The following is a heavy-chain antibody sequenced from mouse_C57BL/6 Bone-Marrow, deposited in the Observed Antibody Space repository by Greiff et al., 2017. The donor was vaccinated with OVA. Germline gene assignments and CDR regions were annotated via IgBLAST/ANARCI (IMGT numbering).Heavy chain of an antibody. CDR2: INPNHGGT. D-gene: IGHD1-1*01. CDR3: ARYYGSSDVYFDV. V-gene: IGHV1-18*01. J-gene: IGHJ1*03. Sequence: VQLQQSGPELVKPGASVKIPCKASGYTFTDYNMDWVKQSHGKSLEWIGDINPNHGGTIYNQKFKGKATLTVDKSSSTAYMELRILTSEDTAVYYCARYYGSSDVYFDVWGTGTTVTVSS. CDR1: GYTFTDYN.